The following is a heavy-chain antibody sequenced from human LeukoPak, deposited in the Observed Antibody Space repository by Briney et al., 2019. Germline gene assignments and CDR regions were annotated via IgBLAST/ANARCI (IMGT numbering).Heavy chain of an antibody. V-gene: IGHV3-23*01. CDR3: AKDNRLLPDYYYGMDV. CDR1: GFTFSSYA. CDR2: ISGSGGST. J-gene: IGHJ6*02. Sequence: PGRSLRLSCAASGFTFSSYAMSWVRQAPGKGLEWVSAISGSGGSTYYADSVKGRFTISRDNSKNTLYLQMNSLRAEDTAVYYCAKDNRLLPDYYYGMDVWGQGTTVTVSS. D-gene: IGHD2-15*01.